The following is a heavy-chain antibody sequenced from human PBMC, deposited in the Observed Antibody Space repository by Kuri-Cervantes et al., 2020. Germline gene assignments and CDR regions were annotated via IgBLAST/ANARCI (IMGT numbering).Heavy chain of an antibody. D-gene: IGHD4-17*01. V-gene: IGHV4-38-2*01. J-gene: IGHJ5*02. CDR1: GYSISSGYY. Sequence: SETLSLTCAVSGYSISSGYYWGWVRQPPGKGLEWIGSIYHSAGTYYNPSLKSRVTISVDTSKNQLSLRLYSVTASDTAVYYCARQGDYGDLNWFDPWGQGTLVTVSS. CDR2: IYHSAGT. CDR3: ARQGDYGDLNWFDP.